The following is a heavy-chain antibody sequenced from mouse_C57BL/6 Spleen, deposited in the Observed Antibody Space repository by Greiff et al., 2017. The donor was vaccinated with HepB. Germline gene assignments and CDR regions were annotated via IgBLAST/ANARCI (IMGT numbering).Heavy chain of an antibody. D-gene: IGHD1-1*01. CDR2: ISSGGDYI. V-gene: IGHV5-9-1*02. CDR3: TRSTVVAGSGYFDV. Sequence: EVHLVESGEGLVKPGGSLKLSCAASGFTFSSYAMSWVRQTPEKRLEWVAYISSGGDYIYYADTVKGRFTISRDNARNTLYLQMSSLKSEDTAMYYCTRSTVVAGSGYFDVWGTGTTVTVSS. CDR1: GFTFSSYA. J-gene: IGHJ1*03.